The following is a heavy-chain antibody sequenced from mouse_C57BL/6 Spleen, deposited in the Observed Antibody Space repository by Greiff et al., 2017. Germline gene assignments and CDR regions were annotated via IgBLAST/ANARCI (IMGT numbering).Heavy chain of an antibody. V-gene: IGHV5-17*01. Sequence: EVKLVESGGGLVKPGGSLKLSCAASGFTFSDYGMHWVRQAPEKGLEWVAYISSGSSTIYYADTVKGRFTISRDNAKNTLFLQMTSLRSEDTAMYYCATAYYCGSSYVWFAYWGQGTLVTVSA. D-gene: IGHD1-1*01. CDR2: ISSGSSTI. J-gene: IGHJ3*01. CDR1: GFTFSDYG. CDR3: ATAYYCGSSYVWFAY.